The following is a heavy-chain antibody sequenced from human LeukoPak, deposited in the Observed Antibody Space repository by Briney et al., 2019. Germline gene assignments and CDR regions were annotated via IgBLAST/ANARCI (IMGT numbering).Heavy chain of an antibody. V-gene: IGHV4-4*02. CDR2: IYYSGST. D-gene: IGHD6-6*01. CDR3: ARGLVHSSSSDYYYGMDV. J-gene: IGHJ6*02. CDR1: GGSISNTNW. Sequence: PSGTLSLTCGVSGGSISNTNWWTWVRQPPGKGLEWIGSIYYSGSTYYNPSLKSRVTISVDTSKNQFSLKLSSVTAADTAVYYCARGLVHSSSSDYYYGMDVWGQGTTVTVSS.